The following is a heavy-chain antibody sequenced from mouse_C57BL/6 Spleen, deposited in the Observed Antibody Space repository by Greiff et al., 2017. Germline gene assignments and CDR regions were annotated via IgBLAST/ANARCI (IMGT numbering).Heavy chain of an antibody. CDR2: IDPEDGAT. Sequence: EVQLQQSGAELVRPGASVKLSCTASGFNIKDYYMHWVKQRPEQGLEWNGRIDPEDGATEYAPKFQGKATMTADTSSNTAYLQLSSLTSEDTAVYYCTTDGNSYYFDYWGQGTTLTVSS. CDR3: TTDGNSYYFDY. D-gene: IGHD2-1*01. CDR1: GFNIKDYY. J-gene: IGHJ2*01. V-gene: IGHV14-1*01.